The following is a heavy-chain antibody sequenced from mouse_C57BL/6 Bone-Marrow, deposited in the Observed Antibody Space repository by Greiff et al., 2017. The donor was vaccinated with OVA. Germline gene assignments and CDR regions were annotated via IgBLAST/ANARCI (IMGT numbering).Heavy chain of an antibody. Sequence: VQLQQSGPELVKPGASVTMSCKASGYTFTDYNMHWVKQSHGTSLEWIGYINPNNGGTSYNQKFKGKATLTVNKSSSTAYMELRSLTSEDSAVYYGARRGALTLYYFDYWGQGTTLTVSS. CDR2: INPNNGGT. D-gene: IGHD4-1*01. CDR3: ARRGALTLYYFDY. V-gene: IGHV1-22*01. CDR1: GYTFTDYN. J-gene: IGHJ2*01.